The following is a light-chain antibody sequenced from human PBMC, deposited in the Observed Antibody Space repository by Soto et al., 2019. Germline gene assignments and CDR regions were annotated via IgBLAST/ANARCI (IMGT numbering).Light chain of an antibody. Sequence: QSALTQPASVSGSLGQSITISCTGTSSDIGFYNYVSWYQQHPDKAPKLIIYEVSYRPSGVSNRFSASTSANTASLTISGLQAEDEADYYCNSYATRNSLIFGGGTKLAVL. CDR2: EVS. CDR1: SSDIGFYNY. CDR3: NSYATRNSLI. J-gene: IGLJ2*01. V-gene: IGLV2-14*01.